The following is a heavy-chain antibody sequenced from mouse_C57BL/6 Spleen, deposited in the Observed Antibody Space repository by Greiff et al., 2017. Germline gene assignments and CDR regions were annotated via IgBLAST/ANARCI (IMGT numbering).Heavy chain of an antibody. V-gene: IGHV5-9-1*02. CDR1: GFTFSSYA. J-gene: IGHJ3*01. CDR2: ISSGGDYI. D-gene: IGHD1-1*01. Sequence: EVQGVESGEGLVKPGGSLKLSCAASGFTFSSYAMSWVRQTPEKRLEWVAYISSGGDYIYYADTVKGRFTISRDNARNTLYLQMSSLKSEDTAMYYCTREGYGSSYPYWGQGTLVTVSA. CDR3: TREGYGSSYPY.